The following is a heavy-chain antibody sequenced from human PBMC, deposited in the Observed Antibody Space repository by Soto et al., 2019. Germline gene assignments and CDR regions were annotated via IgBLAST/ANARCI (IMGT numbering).Heavy chain of an antibody. J-gene: IGHJ3*02. CDR3: ARVGAYYYDNSRKNAFDI. CDR1: GGSFSGYY. Sequence: SETLSLTCAVSGGSFSGYYWSWIRQPPGEGQEWIGEINHSGSTNYNPSLKSRVIISVDTSKNQFSLKLSSVTAADTAVYYCARVGAYYYDNSRKNAFDIWGQGTMVTVSS. V-gene: IGHV4-34*01. CDR2: INHSGST. D-gene: IGHD3-22*01.